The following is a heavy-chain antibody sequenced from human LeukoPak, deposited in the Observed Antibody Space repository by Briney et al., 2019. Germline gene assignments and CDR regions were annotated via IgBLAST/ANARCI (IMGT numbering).Heavy chain of an antibody. CDR2: VYYSGRT. CDR3: ARGRPDYYGSGSYYHNWFDP. D-gene: IGHD3-10*01. Sequence: PSETLSLTCTVSGGSISTYYWNWIRQPPGKGLEWIGYVYYSGRTNYNPSLKSRVTISIDTSKSQFSLKLSSVTAADTAVYYCARGRPDYYGSGSYYHNWFDPWGQGTLVTVSP. V-gene: IGHV4-59*01. CDR1: GGSISTYY. J-gene: IGHJ5*02.